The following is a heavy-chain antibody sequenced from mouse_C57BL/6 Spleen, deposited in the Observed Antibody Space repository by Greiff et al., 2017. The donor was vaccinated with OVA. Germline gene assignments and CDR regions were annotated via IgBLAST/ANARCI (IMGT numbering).Heavy chain of an antibody. J-gene: IGHJ4*01. D-gene: IGHD2-4*01. CDR1: GYSITSGYD. V-gene: IGHV3-1*01. CDR3: ARGYDYDYAMDY. Sequence: DVQLQESGPGMVKPSQSLSLTCTVTGYSITSGYDWHWIRHFPGNKLEWMGYISYSGSTNYNPSLKSRISITHDTSKNHFFLKLNSVTTEDTATYYCARGYDYDYAMDYWGQGTSVTVSS. CDR2: ISYSGST.